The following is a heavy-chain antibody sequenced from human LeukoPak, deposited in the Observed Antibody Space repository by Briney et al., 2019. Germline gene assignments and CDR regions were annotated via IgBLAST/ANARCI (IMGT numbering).Heavy chain of an antibody. CDR2: ISAYNGNT. J-gene: IGHJ4*02. CDR1: GYTFTSYG. V-gene: IGHV1-18*01. Sequence: ASVKVSCKASGYTFTSYGISWVRQAPRQGLEWMGWISAYNGNTNYAQKLQGRVTMTTDTSTSTAYMELRSLRSDDTAVYYCARVMYSSSWYTYYYFDYWGQGTLVTVSS. CDR3: ARVMYSSSWYTYYYFDY. D-gene: IGHD6-13*01.